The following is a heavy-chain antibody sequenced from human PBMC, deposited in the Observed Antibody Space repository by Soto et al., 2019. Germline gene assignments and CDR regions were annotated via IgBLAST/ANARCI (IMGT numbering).Heavy chain of an antibody. CDR2: KHDSGGT. CDR3: ARGGGYGSGGFMNHCLDC. J-gene: IGHJ5*01. CDR1: GCTLRSSNW. Sequence: PAETLCLTCDVSGCTLRSSNWRTWGRQPPGKGVGWARKKHDSGGTKYDHSLKSRVTVSADKAKNPLFLNLACVRAADTAVYYCARGGGYGSGGFMNHCLDCWGRGTQVTVSS. V-gene: IGHV4-4*02. D-gene: IGHD3-10*01.